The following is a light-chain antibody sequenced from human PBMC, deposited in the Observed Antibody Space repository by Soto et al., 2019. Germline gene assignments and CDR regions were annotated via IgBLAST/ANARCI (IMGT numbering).Light chain of an antibody. CDR3: SSYTSSSTLGV. CDR2: EVS. Sequence: QSALTQPASVSGSPGQSITISCPGTSSDVGGYNYVSWYQQHPGKAPKLMIYEVSNRPSGVSNRFSGSKSGNTASLTISGLQAEDEADYYCSSYTSSSTLGVFGTGTKVTVL. CDR1: SSDVGGYNY. V-gene: IGLV2-14*01. J-gene: IGLJ1*01.